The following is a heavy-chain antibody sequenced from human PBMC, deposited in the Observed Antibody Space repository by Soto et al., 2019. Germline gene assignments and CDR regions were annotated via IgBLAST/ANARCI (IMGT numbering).Heavy chain of an antibody. J-gene: IGHJ4*02. V-gene: IGHV3-73*01. Sequence: GGSLSLSCAASGFTFSGSAMHWVRQASGKGLEWVGRIRSKANSYATAYAASVKGRFTISRDDSKNTAYLQMNSLKTEDTAVYYCTRHIIVGATGFDYWGQGTLVTVSS. CDR2: IRSKANSYAT. D-gene: IGHD1-26*01. CDR3: TRHIIVGATGFDY. CDR1: GFTFSGSA.